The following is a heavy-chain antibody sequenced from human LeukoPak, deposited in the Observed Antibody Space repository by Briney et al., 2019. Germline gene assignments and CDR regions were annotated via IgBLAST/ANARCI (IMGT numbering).Heavy chain of an antibody. V-gene: IGHV4-4*02. CDR2: ISHSVRT. CDR1: GDSISNGRW. D-gene: IGHD5-18*01. Sequence: SETLSLTCAVSGDSISNGRWWSWVRQLPGKGLEWIGEISHSVRTNYNPSLKSRVTISGDKSQNQFSLKLNSVTAADTAVYYCARDSTYGYSLCYWGQGTLVTVSS. J-gene: IGHJ4*02. CDR3: ARDSTYGYSLCY.